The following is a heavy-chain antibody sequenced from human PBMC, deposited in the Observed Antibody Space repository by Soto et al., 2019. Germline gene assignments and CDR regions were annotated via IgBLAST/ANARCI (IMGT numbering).Heavy chain of an antibody. CDR3: ARRFCTNGLCYTGLDY. J-gene: IGHJ4*02. CDR1: GYTFSNHG. V-gene: IGHV1-18*04. Sequence: QVQLVQSGTEVKKPGASVKVSCKASGYTFSNHGISWVRQAPGQGLEWMGWTSAYDSRTNNAKNFQGRITMTTDTSTSTVYMELRSLRSDDTAIYYCARRFCTNGLCYTGLDYWGQGTLVTVSS. D-gene: IGHD2-8*01. CDR2: TSAYDSRT.